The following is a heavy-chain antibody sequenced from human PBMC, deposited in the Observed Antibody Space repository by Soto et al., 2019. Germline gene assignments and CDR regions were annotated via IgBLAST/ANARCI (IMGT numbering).Heavy chain of an antibody. J-gene: IGHJ6*02. Sequence: QVQLVESGGGVVQPGRSLRLSCAASGFTFSSYGMHWVRQAPGKGLEWVAVISYDGSNKYYADSVKGRFTISRDNSKNTLYLQMNSLRAEDTAVYYCAKDEGGYYELYGMDVWGHGTTVTVSS. CDR3: AKDEGGYYELYGMDV. CDR2: ISYDGSNK. CDR1: GFTFSSYG. V-gene: IGHV3-30*18. D-gene: IGHD3-22*01.